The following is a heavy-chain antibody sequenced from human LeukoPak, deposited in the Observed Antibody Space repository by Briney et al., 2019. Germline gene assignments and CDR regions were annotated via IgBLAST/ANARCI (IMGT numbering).Heavy chain of an antibody. D-gene: IGHD6-13*01. V-gene: IGHV3-23*01. J-gene: IGHJ5*02. CDR1: GFTFSSYA. Sequence: PGGSLRLSCAASGFTFSSYAMSWVRQAPGKGLEWVSAISGSGGSTYYADSVKGRFTISRDNSKNTPYLQMNSLRAEDTAVYYCAKEGIAELTHNWFDPWGQGTLVTVSS. CDR3: AKEGIAELTHNWFDP. CDR2: ISGSGGST.